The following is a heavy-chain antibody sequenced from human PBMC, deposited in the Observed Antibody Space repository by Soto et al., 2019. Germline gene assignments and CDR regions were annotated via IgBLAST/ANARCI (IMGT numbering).Heavy chain of an antibody. CDR3: VRGLYTGSPHFFF. V-gene: IGHV3-30*03. Sequence: GESLKISCAASGFTFSSYGMHWVRQAPGKGLEWVAVISGDGSKKYYADSVKGRFTISRDNAKKSLYLQMNSLRVEDTAVYYCVRGLYTGSPHFFFWGQGTLVTVSS. D-gene: IGHD1-26*01. J-gene: IGHJ4*02. CDR1: GFTFSSYG. CDR2: ISGDGSKK.